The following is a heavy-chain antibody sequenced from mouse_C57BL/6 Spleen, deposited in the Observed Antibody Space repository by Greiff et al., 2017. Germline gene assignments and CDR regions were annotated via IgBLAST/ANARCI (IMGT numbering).Heavy chain of an antibody. V-gene: IGHV1-62-2*01. CDR1: GYTFTEYT. CDR3: ARHAYGNYLDWFAY. D-gene: IGHD2-1*01. CDR2: FYPGSGSI. J-gene: IGHJ3*01. Sequence: VKLQQSGAELVKPGASVKLSCKASGYTFTEYTIHWVKQRSGQGLEWIGWFYPGSGSIKYNEKFKDKATLTADKSSSTVYLELSRLTAEDSAVYLCARHAYGNYLDWFAYWGQGTLVTVSA.